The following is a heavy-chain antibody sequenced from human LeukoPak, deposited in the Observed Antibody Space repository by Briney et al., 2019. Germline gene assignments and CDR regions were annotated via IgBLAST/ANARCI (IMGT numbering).Heavy chain of an antibody. J-gene: IGHJ6*02. CDR3: ARGGYSGYGYYYGMDV. CDR1: GYTFTGYY. D-gene: IGHD5-12*01. Sequence: ASVKVSCKASGYTFTGYYRNWVRQAPGQGLEWMGWINPKSGGTNDAEKFRGSVTMTKDTSISTAYMELSRLRSDDTAVYYCARGGYSGYGYYYGMDVWGQGTTVTVSS. V-gene: IGHV1-2*02. CDR2: INPKSGGT.